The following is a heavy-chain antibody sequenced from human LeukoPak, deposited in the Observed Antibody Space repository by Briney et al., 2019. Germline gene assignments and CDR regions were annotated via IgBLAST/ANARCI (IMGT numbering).Heavy chain of an antibody. CDR2: ISGSGGST. Sequence: GGSLRLSCAASGFTFSSYGMHWVRQAPGKGLEWVSAISGSGGSTYYADSVKGRFTISRDNSKNTLYLQMNSLGAEDTAVYYCAKASRIAVAGTGLDYWGQGTLVTVSS. D-gene: IGHD6-19*01. CDR3: AKASRIAVAGTGLDY. V-gene: IGHV3-23*01. CDR1: GFTFSSYG. J-gene: IGHJ4*02.